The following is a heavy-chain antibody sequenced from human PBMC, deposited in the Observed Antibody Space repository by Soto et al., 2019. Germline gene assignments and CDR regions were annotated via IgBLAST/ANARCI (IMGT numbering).Heavy chain of an antibody. J-gene: IGHJ4*02. V-gene: IGHV1-3*01. Sequence: QVQLVQSGAEVKKPGASVKVSCKASGYTFTSYAMHWVRQAPGQRLEWMGWINAGNGNTKYSQKFQGRVTITRDTAPSHDYSELSSLRSEDTAVDYGARGGAGSRPRTLDYWGQGTLVSVSS. D-gene: IGHD3-10*01. CDR3: ARGGAGSRPRTLDY. CDR2: INAGNGNT. CDR1: GYTFTSYA.